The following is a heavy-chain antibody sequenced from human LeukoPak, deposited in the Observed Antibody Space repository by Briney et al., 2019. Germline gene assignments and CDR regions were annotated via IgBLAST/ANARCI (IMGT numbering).Heavy chain of an antibody. CDR1: GFTFSSYA. CDR3: AKARVQYQLLTAGPDY. D-gene: IGHD2-2*01. V-gene: IGHV3-23*01. Sequence: GGSLRLSCAASGFTFSSYAMSWVRQAPGKGLEWVSAISGSGGSTYYAGSVKGRFTISRDNSKNTLYLQMNSLRAEDTAVYYCAKARVQYQLLTAGPDYWGQGTLVTVSS. CDR2: ISGSGGST. J-gene: IGHJ4*02.